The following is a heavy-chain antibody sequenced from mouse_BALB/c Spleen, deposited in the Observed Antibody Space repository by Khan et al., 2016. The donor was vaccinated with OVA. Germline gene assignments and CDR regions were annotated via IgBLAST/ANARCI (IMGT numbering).Heavy chain of an antibody. J-gene: IGHJ3*01. CDR3: TRSTFAY. CDR1: GSTFPDYE. V-gene: IGHV1-15*01. CDR2: IDPKTGVT. Sequence: QVQLQQSGAELVRPGASVTLSCKASGSTFPDYELHWVKQTPVHGLEWIGVIDPKTGVTAYNQKFKGKATLTADKSSSTAYMELRSLTSDDSAGYYCTRSTFAYWGEGTLVTVSA.